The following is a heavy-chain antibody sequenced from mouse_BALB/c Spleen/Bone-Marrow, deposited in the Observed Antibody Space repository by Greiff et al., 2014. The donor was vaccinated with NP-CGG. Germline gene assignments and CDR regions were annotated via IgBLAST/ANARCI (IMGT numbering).Heavy chain of an antibody. CDR3: ADITTVVEYYFHY. V-gene: IGHV14-3*02. Sequence: VQLQQSGAELVKPGASVKLSCTASGFNINDTYMHWVKQRPEQGLEWIGRIDRANGNSKYEPKFQGKATITADTPSNTSYLQLSILTSEDTAVYYCADITTVVEYYFHYWGQGTTLTVSS. CDR1: GFNINDTY. CDR2: IDRANGNS. D-gene: IGHD1-1*01. J-gene: IGHJ2*01.